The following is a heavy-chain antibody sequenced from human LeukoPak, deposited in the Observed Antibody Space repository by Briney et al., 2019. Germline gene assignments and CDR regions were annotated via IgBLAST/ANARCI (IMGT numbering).Heavy chain of an antibody. V-gene: IGHV3-66*04. J-gene: IGHJ6*02. D-gene: IGHD6-13*01. CDR2: IYSGGST. CDR3: ARRKSSSWYYYYYYGMDV. Sequence: PGGSLRLSCAASGFTVSDNYMSWVRQAPGKGLEWVSGIYSGGSTYYADSVKGRFTISRDNSKNALHLQMNSLRAEDTAVYYCARRKSSSWYYYYYYGMDVWGQGTTVTVSS. CDR1: GFTVSDNY.